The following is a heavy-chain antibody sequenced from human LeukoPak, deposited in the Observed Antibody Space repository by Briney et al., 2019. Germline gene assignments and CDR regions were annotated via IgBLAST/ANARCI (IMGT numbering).Heavy chain of an antibody. Sequence: PGGSLRLSCGASGSTVKNNYMNWVRQAPGKGLEWVSGIYGDGSTYYADFVKGRFTISRDSSKSTLYLQMNSLRAEDTAVYYCAIGSYCSGGSCYPLFDYWGRGTLVTVSS. CDR3: AIGSYCSGGSCYPLFDY. D-gene: IGHD2-15*01. CDR2: IYGDGST. J-gene: IGHJ4*02. V-gene: IGHV3-53*01. CDR1: GSTVKNNY.